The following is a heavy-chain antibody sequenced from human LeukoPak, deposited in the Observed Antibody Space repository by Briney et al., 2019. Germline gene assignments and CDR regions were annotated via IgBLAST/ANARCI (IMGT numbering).Heavy chain of an antibody. D-gene: IGHD3-3*01. CDR2: IYYSGST. CDR3: ARNPLTKIFGVVIVDAFDI. J-gene: IGHJ3*02. CDR1: GGSISSSSYY. V-gene: IGHV4-39*01. Sequence: SETLSLTCTVSGGSISSSSYYWGWIRQPPGKGLEWFGSIYYSGSTYYNPSLKSRVTISVDTSKNQFSLKLSSVTAADTAVYYCARNPLTKIFGVVIVDAFDIWGQGTMVTVSS.